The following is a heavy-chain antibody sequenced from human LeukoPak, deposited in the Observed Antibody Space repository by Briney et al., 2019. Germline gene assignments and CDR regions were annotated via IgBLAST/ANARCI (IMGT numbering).Heavy chain of an antibody. CDR2: IYYSGST. V-gene: IGHV4-59*01. CDR3: ARSPLYYYQSSGHYYFDY. D-gene: IGHD3-22*01. J-gene: IGHJ4*02. CDR1: GGSISSYY. Sequence: SETLSLTCTVSGGSISSYYWSWIRQPPGKGLEWVGNIYYSGSTNYNPSLKSRVTISLDMPKNQFSLKLSSVTAADTAVYYCARSPLYYYQSSGHYYFDYWGQGTLVTVSS.